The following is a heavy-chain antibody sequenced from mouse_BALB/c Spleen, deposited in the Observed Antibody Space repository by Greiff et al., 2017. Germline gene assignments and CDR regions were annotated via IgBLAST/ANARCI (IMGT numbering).Heavy chain of an antibody. Sequence: VKLVESGAELAKPGASVKMSCKASGYTFTSYWMHWVKQRPGQGLEWIGYINPSTGYTEYNQKFKDKATLTADKSSSTAYMQLSSLTSEDSAVYYCARNYYGNFYYAMDYWGQGTSVTVSS. CDR2: INPSTGYT. D-gene: IGHD2-1*01. V-gene: IGHV1-7*01. J-gene: IGHJ4*01. CDR1: GYTFTSYW. CDR3: ARNYYGNFYYAMDY.